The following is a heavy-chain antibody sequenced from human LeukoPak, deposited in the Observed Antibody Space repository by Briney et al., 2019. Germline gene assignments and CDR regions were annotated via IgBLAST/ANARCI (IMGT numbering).Heavy chain of an antibody. D-gene: IGHD4-17*01. Sequence: PGGSLRLSCAASGFTFSNNAMSWVRQAPGKGLGWVAVISYDGSNKYYADSVKGRFTISRDNSKNTLYLQMNSLRAEDTAVYYCARDGSPWTVTTVDYWGQGTLVTVSS. CDR2: ISYDGSNK. J-gene: IGHJ4*02. V-gene: IGHV3-30-3*01. CDR3: ARDGSPWTVTTVDY. CDR1: GFTFSNNA.